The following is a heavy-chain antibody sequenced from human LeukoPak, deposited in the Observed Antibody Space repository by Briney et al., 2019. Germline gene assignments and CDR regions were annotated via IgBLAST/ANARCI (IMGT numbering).Heavy chain of an antibody. V-gene: IGHV4-59*01. CDR1: GGSISTYY. CDR3: ARDSILPLYYHQSSASGYAFDI. D-gene: IGHD3-22*01. CDR2: INYSGST. Sequence: SETLSLTCTVSGGSISTYYWSWIRQPPGKGLEWIGYINYSGSTNYNPSLKSRVTISADTSKNQFSLKLTSVTAADTALYYCARDSILPLYYHQSSASGYAFDIWGQGTMVTVSS. J-gene: IGHJ3*02.